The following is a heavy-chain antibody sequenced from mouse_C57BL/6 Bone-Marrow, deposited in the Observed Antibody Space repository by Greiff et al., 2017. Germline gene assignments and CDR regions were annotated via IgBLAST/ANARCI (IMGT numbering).Heavy chain of an antibody. CDR3: ARWGNYVMNY. Sequence: VKLQESGAELVRPGASVKLSCKASGYTFTDYYINWVKQRPGQGLEWIARIYPGSGNTYYNEKFKGKATLTAEKSSSTAYMQLSSLTSEDSAVYFCARWGNYVMNYWGQGTSVTVSS. CDR1: GYTFTDYY. CDR2: IYPGSGNT. J-gene: IGHJ4*01. V-gene: IGHV1-76*01.